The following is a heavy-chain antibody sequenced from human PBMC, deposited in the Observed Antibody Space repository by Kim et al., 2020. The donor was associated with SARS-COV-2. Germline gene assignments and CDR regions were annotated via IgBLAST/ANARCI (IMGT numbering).Heavy chain of an antibody. CDR3: ARGNTPLDY. CDR2: GRT. J-gene: IGHJ4*02. V-gene: IGHV3-53*01. Sequence: GRTYYVDSVEGRFTISRDNSKNTLYLQMNSLRAEDTAVYYCARGNTPLDYWGQGTLVTVSS.